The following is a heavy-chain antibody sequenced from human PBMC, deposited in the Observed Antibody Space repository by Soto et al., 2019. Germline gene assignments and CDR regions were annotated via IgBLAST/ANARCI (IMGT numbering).Heavy chain of an antibody. CDR3: ARGPYSSIWRHFPHDY. CDR2: IKQDGTEK. CDR1: GFTFSSYW. J-gene: IGHJ4*02. Sequence: QPGGSLRLSCAASGFTFSSYWMTWFRQTPGKGLEWVANIKQDGTEKYYVDSVKGRFTISRDNAKNSLYLQMNSLRAEDTAVYYCARGPYSSIWRHFPHDYWGQGTQVTVSS. V-gene: IGHV3-7*03. D-gene: IGHD6-13*01.